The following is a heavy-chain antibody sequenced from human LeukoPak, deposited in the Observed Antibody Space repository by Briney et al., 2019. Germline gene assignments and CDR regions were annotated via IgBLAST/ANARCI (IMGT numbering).Heavy chain of an antibody. J-gene: IGHJ5*02. CDR1: GGSISSGDYY. CDR3: ARFEEQLVQGGYNWFDP. V-gene: IGHV4-30-4*08. CDR2: IYYSGST. D-gene: IGHD6-13*01. Sequence: PSETLSLTCTVSGGSISSGDYYWSWIRQPPGKGLEWIGYIYYSGSTYYNPSLKSRVTISVDTSKNQFSLKLSSVTAADTAVYYCARFEEQLVQGGYNWFDPWGQGTLVTVSS.